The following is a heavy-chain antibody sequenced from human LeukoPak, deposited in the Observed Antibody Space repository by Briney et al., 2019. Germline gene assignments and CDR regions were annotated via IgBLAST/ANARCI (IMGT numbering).Heavy chain of an antibody. CDR2: INPNSGGT. CDR3: AREVPTGYYDSSCINDAFDI. D-gene: IGHD3-22*01. CDR1: GYTFTGYY. V-gene: IGHV1-2*02. Sequence: ASVKVSCKASGYTFTGYYPHWVRHAPGQGLEWMGWINPNSGGTNYAQKFQGRVTMTRDTSISTAYMELSRLRSADTAVYYCAREVPTGYYDSSCINDAFDIWGQGTMVTVSS. J-gene: IGHJ3*02.